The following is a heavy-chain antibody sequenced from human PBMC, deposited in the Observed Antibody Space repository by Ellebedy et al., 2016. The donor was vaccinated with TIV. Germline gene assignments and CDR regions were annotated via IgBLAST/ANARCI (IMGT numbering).Heavy chain of an antibody. V-gene: IGHV3-7*03. CDR2: IKQDGSDK. CDR1: GFTFSYYW. D-gene: IGHD2-2*03. CDR3: VRGSGYCTSNTYSDN. Sequence: PGGSLRLSCAASGFTFSYYWMSWVRQAPGKGLEWLANIKQDGSDKNYIDSVKGRFSISRDNSKNSLYRQMDILTAEDTAVYYCVRGSGYCTSNTYSDNWGQGTLVTVSS. J-gene: IGHJ4*02.